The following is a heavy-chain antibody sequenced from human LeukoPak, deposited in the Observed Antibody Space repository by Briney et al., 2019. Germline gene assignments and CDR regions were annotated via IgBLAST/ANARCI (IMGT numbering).Heavy chain of an antibody. CDR2: IYYSGST. CDR1: GGSNSSYY. Sequence: PSETLSLTCTVSGGSNSSYYWSWIRQPPGKGLEWIGYIYYSGSTNYNPSLKSRVTISVDTSKNQFSLKLSSVTAADTAVYYCARAQVGDSSWHFDYWGQGTLVTVSS. J-gene: IGHJ4*02. CDR3: ARAQVGDSSWHFDY. V-gene: IGHV4-59*01. D-gene: IGHD6-13*01.